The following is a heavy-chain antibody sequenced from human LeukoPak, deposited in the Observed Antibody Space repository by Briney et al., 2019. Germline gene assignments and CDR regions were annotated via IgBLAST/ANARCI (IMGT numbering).Heavy chain of an antibody. CDR3: ARDRAGYNWVDY. D-gene: IGHD5-24*01. Sequence: WGSLRLSCVGSGFTFNRHSMNWVRQAPGKGLEWISYISSSSSHIYYSDSVKGRFTISRDNAKNSVYLQMNSLRAEGTAVYFCARDRAGYNWVDYWGQGTLVSVSS. CDR2: ISSSSSHI. CDR1: GFTFNRHS. J-gene: IGHJ4*02. V-gene: IGHV3-48*01.